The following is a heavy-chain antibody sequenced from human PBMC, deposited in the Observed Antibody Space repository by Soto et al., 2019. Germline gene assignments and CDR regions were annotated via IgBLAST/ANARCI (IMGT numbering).Heavy chain of an antibody. Sequence: QVQVVQSGAEVKKPGASVKVSCKASGNTFTSYYIHWVRQAPGQGLEWMGLINPTARSTTYAQYYQGRVTMTSDTSTNTVYMELSSLRLEDTAVYYCARPDYDAGAPLFYYGMDVWGQGTRVTVSS. J-gene: IGHJ6*02. CDR1: GNTFTSYY. CDR3: ARPDYDAGAPLFYYGMDV. V-gene: IGHV1-46*03. CDR2: INPTARST. D-gene: IGHD3-16*01.